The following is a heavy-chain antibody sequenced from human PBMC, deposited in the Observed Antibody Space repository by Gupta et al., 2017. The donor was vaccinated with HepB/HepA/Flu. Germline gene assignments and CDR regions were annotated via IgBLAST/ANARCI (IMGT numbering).Heavy chain of an antibody. CDR3: VREWCVTDGSSFDY. CDR2: IYSDGSRT. Sequence: DGHLVESGGGLVQPGGSLRLSCAASAVTFRSYRMHWVRQDPGKGLEWVAHIYSDGSRTTYADYVKGRCTISRNNAKNTLYLQMNSLRVEDTAVYYCVREWCVTDGSSFDYWGQGTVVTVSS. J-gene: IGHJ4*02. V-gene: IGHV3-74*01. D-gene: IGHD1-26*01. CDR1: AVTFRSYR.